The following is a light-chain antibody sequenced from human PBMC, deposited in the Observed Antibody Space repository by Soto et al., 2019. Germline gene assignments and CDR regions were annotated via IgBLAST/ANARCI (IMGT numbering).Light chain of an antibody. V-gene: IGKV3-20*01. CDR3: QQYGSSPLVT. CDR1: QSVSSSY. CDR2: GAS. Sequence: EIVLTQSPGTLSLSPGERATLSCRASQSVSSSYLAWYQQKPGQAPRLLIYGASSRATGIPDRFSGSGSGTDFTLTIGRLEPEDFAVYYCQQYGSSPLVTFGQGTRLEI. J-gene: IGKJ5*01.